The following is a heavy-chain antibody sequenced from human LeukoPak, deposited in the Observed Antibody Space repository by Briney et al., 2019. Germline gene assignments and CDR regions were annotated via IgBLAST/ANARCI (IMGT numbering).Heavy chain of an antibody. CDR2: IYSGGST. Sequence: PGGSLRLSCAASGFTVSSNYMSWVRQAPGKGLEWVSVIYSGGSTYYADSVKGRFTISRDNSKNTLYLQMNSLRAEGTAVYYCAGRLPGIAAAGPIYYYYGMDVWGQGTTVTVSS. J-gene: IGHJ6*02. D-gene: IGHD6-13*01. CDR1: GFTVSSNY. CDR3: AGRLPGIAAAGPIYYYYGMDV. V-gene: IGHV3-53*01.